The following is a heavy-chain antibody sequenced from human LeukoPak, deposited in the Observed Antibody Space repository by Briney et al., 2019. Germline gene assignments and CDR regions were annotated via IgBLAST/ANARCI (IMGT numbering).Heavy chain of an antibody. J-gene: IGHJ5*02. CDR1: GGSISSGSYY. V-gene: IGHV4-61*02. D-gene: IGHD2-8*02. CDR3: ARQLPGGWFDL. Sequence: SETLSLTCTVSGGSISSGSYYWSWIRQPAGKGLEWIGRIYTSGSTNYNPSLKSRVTISVDTSKNQFSLKLSSVTAADTAVYYCARQLPGGWFDLWGQGTLVTVSS. CDR2: IYTSGST.